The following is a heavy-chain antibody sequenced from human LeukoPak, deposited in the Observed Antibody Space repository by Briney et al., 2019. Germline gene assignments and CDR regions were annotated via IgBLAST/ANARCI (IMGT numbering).Heavy chain of an antibody. V-gene: IGHV3-21*01. Sequence: GGSLRLSCAASGFTFSSYSMTWVRQAPGKGLEWVSSISSSSSYIYYADSVKGRFTISRENAKNSLYLQMNSLRAGDTAVYYCARGLDFNTFDYWGQGTLVTVSS. D-gene: IGHD3-3*01. CDR3: ARGLDFNTFDY. CDR1: GFTFSSYS. J-gene: IGHJ4*02. CDR2: ISSSSSYI.